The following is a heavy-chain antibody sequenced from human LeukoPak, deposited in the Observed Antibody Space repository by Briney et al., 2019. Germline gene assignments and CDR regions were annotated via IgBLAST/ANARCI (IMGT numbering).Heavy chain of an antibody. CDR3: ASPRADRSTWYAVDY. CDR2: GYDNGST. CDR1: GGSITRSNW. Sequence: SETLSLTCAVSGGSITRSNWWSGVRPSPGKGLEGIEEGYDNGSTNYNASLKRRVTISVDKAKNQFSLKLTSVTAADTAVYYCASPRADRSTWYAVDYWAQGPLVTVSS. J-gene: IGHJ4*02. V-gene: IGHV4-4*02. D-gene: IGHD2/OR15-2a*01.